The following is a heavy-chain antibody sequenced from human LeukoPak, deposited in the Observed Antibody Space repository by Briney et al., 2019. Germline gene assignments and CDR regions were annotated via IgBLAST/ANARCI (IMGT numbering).Heavy chain of an antibody. CDR1: GYTFTGYY. D-gene: IGHD5-12*01. Sequence: ASVKDSCKASGYTFTGYYMHWVRQAPGQGLEWMGWINPNRGGTNYAQKFQGRVTMTRDTSISTAYMELSRLRSDDTAVYYCARVYSYSGYDPNYYYYGMDVWGQGTTVTVSS. J-gene: IGHJ6*02. V-gene: IGHV1-2*02. CDR2: INPNRGGT. CDR3: ARVYSYSGYDPNYYYYGMDV.